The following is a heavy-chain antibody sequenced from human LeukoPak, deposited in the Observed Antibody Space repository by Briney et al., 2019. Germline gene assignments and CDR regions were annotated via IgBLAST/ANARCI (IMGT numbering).Heavy chain of an antibody. CDR2: ISHDGNSK. CDR1: GFTFSDFG. Sequence: GGSLRLSCAASGFTFSDFGMHWVRQAPGKGLESVAVISHDGNSKYSADSVKGRFTISRDNSKNTLYLQTDSLRVEDTAVYYCAKDRSYSGYEPLDHWGQGTLVSVSS. V-gene: IGHV3-30*18. J-gene: IGHJ4*02. CDR3: AKDRSYSGYEPLDH. D-gene: IGHD1-26*01.